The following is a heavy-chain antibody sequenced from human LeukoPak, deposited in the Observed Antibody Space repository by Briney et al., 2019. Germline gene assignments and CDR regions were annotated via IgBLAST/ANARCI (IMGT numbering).Heavy chain of an antibody. Sequence: GGSLRLSCAASGFTFISYAMSWVRQAPGKGLEWVSAISGSGGSTYYADSVKGRFTLSRDNSKNTLYLHMNSLRAEDTAVYYCAKDKTYHSYLGTFDIWGQGTMVTVSS. V-gene: IGHV3-23*01. D-gene: IGHD7-27*01. CDR3: AKDKTYHSYLGTFDI. CDR1: GFTFISYA. CDR2: ISGSGGST. J-gene: IGHJ3*02.